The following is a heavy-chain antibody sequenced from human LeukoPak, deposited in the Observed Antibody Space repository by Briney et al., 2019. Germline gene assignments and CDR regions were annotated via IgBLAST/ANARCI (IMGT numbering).Heavy chain of an antibody. CDR3: AISTCGGDWYYAFDM. J-gene: IGHJ3*02. CDR2: IDYSGST. D-gene: IGHD2-21*02. Sequence: AETLSLTCTVSGGTFSNYNWNWIRQPPGKGLECIGYIDYSGSTNYHPSLKSRVTIAVDTSKNQFALELSSVTAADTAVYYCAISTCGGDWYYAFDMWGQGKMVTVSS. V-gene: IGHV4-59*01. CDR1: GGTFSNYN.